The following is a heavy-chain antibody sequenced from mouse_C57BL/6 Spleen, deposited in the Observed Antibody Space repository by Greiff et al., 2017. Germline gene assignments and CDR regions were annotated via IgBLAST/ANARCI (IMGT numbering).Heavy chain of an antibody. Sequence: DVKLVESGGGLVKPGGSLKLSCAASGFTFSDYGMHWVRQAPEKGLEWVAYISSGSSTIYYADTVKGRFTISRDNAKNTLFLQMTSLRSEDTAMYYCARQRYSNYGLDYWGQGTTLTVSS. CDR1: GFTFSDYG. D-gene: IGHD2-5*01. J-gene: IGHJ2*01. V-gene: IGHV5-17*01. CDR2: ISSGSSTI. CDR3: ARQRYSNYGLDY.